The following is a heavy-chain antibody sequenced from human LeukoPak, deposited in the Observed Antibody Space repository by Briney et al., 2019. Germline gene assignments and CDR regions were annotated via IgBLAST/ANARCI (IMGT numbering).Heavy chain of an antibody. J-gene: IGHJ4*02. CDR1: GFTFSNYA. V-gene: IGHV3-23*01. Sequence: SGGSLRLSCAASGFTFSNYAMSWVRQAPGKGLEWVSGITARADSTYYADSVKGRVTISRDNAKNSLYLQMNSLRAEDTAVYYCARDDYYDSTGIFDCWGQGTLVTVSS. CDR3: ARDDYYDSTGIFDC. CDR2: ITARADST. D-gene: IGHD3-22*01.